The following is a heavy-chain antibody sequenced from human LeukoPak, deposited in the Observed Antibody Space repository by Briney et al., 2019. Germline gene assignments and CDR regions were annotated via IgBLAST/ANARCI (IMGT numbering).Heavy chain of an antibody. D-gene: IGHD3-10*01. CDR3: VPSPGYRGVRNWFDP. J-gene: IGHJ5*02. V-gene: IGHV3-11*01. CDR1: GFTFSDYY. Sequence: GGSLRLSCAASGFTFSDYYMSWIRQAPGEGLEWISSISNSGSTMSYADSVKGRFTISRDNARNSLYLQMSSLRAEDTAVYYCVPSPGYRGVRNWFDPWGQGTLVTVSS. CDR2: ISNSGSTM.